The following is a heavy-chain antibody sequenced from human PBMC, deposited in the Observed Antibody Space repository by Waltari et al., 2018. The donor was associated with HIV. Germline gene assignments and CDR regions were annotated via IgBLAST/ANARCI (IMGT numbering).Heavy chain of an antibody. CDR3: ARRDYGGKPPGAEDAFDI. J-gene: IGHJ3*02. CDR2: IYPGDSDT. V-gene: IGHV5-51*03. CDR1: GYRFTSYG. Sequence: DVQLVRSGAEVKKPGESLKSPGNGPGYRFTSYGAGRLRLPTADGLEWMGIIYPGDSDTRYGPSFQGQVTISADKSISTAYLQWSSLKASDTAMYYWARRDYGGKPPGAEDAFDIWGQGTMVTVSS. D-gene: IGHD4-17*01.